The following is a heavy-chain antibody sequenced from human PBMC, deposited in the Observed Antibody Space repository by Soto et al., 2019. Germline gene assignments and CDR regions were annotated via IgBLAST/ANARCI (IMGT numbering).Heavy chain of an antibody. D-gene: IGHD3-16*01. V-gene: IGHV1-8*01. CDR1: GYSFTNND. Sequence: ASVKVSCKASGYSFTNNDVTWVRQATGQGLEWMGWMNPGSGDTGYAQKFQGRVTMTRDISIATAYMELSSLRSDDTAIYYCAKMATFGSLNWFDPWGQGTLVTVSS. J-gene: IGHJ5*02. CDR2: MNPGSGDT. CDR3: AKMATFGSLNWFDP.